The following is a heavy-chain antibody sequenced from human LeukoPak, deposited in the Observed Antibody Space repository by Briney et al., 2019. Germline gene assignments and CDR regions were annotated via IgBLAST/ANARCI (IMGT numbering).Heavy chain of an antibody. CDR3: ARDFSSSWTSGWFDP. V-gene: IGHV3-11*04. Sequence: GGSLRLSCAASGFTFSDYYMSWIRQAPGKGLEWVSYISSTGSIIYYADSVKGRFTISRDNAKNSLYLQMNSLRADDTAVYYCARDFSSSWTSGWFDPWGQGTLVTVSS. CDR1: GFTFSDYY. J-gene: IGHJ5*02. CDR2: ISSTGSII. D-gene: IGHD6-13*01.